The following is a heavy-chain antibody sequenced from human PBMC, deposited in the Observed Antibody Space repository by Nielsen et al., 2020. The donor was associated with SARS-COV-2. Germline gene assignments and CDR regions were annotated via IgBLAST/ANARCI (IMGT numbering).Heavy chain of an antibody. CDR3: ARAFEELGYCSSTSCPFDY. CDR2: ISYDGSNR. V-gene: IGHV3-30-3*01. Sequence: GESLKISCAASGFTFSSYAFHWVRQAPGKGLEWVAVISYDGSNRYYADSVEGRFTISRDNSKNTLYLQMNSLRAEDTAVYYCARAFEELGYCSSTSCPFDYWGQGTLVTVPS. J-gene: IGHJ4*02. CDR1: GFTFSSYA. D-gene: IGHD2-2*01.